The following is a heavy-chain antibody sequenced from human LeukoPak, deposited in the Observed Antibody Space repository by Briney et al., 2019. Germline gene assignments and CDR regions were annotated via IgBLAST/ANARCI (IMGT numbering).Heavy chain of an antibody. D-gene: IGHD1-26*01. CDR1: GFTFSSYG. J-gene: IGHJ4*02. V-gene: IGHV3-30*02. CDR3: AKGWGLPPKWGLDY. Sequence: GGSLRLSCAASGFTFSSYGMHWVRQAPGKGLEWVAFIRYDGSNKYYADSVKGRFTISRDNSKNTLYLQMNSLRAEDTAVYYCAKGWGLPPKWGLDYWGRGTLVTVSS. CDR2: IRYDGSNK.